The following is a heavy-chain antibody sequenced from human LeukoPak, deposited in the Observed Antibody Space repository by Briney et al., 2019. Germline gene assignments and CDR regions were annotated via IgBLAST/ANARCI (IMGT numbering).Heavy chain of an antibody. V-gene: IGHV4-59*08. J-gene: IGHJ3*01. D-gene: IGHD6-19*01. Sequence: SETLSLTCTVSGGSISSYYWSWIRQPPGKGLEWIGCVYYSGSTNYNPSLKSRVTISVDTSKNQFSLKLSSVTAADTAVYYCARHHSDSSGWYDAFDLWGQGTMVTVSS. CDR2: VYYSGST. CDR1: GGSISSYY. CDR3: ARHHSDSSGWYDAFDL.